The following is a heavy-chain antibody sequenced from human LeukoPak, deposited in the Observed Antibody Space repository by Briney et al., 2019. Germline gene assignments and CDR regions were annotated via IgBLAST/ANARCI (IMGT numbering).Heavy chain of an antibody. D-gene: IGHD2-2*01. Sequence: PSETLSLTCTVSGGSISNYYWTWIRQPPGKGLEWIGYIYYSGSTNYNPSLKSRVTMSVDTSKNQFSLKLSSVTAADTAVYYCAREFPQIYCSSTSCYSDWFDPWGQGIQVIVSS. CDR1: GGSISNYY. CDR3: AREFPQIYCSSTSCYSDWFDP. CDR2: IYYSGST. J-gene: IGHJ5*02. V-gene: IGHV4-59*12.